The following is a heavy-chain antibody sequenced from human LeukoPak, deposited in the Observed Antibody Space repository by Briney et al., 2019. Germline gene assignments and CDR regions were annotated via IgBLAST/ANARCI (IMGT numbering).Heavy chain of an antibody. D-gene: IGHD2-21*02. J-gene: IGHJ4*02. CDR2: INAGNGNT. V-gene: IGHV1-3*01. CDR1: GYTFTSYA. Sequence: ASVKVSCKASGYTFTSYAMHWVRQAPGQRLEWMGWINAGNGNTKYSQKFQGRVTITRDTSASTAYIELSSLRSEDTAVYYCARDYRIGTYCGGDCYSGFGYWGQGTLVTVSS. CDR3: ARDYRIGTYCGGDCYSGFGY.